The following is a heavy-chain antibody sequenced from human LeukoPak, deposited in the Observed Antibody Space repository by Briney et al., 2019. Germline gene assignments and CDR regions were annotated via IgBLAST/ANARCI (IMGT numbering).Heavy chain of an antibody. V-gene: IGHV1-8*03. Sequence: ASVKVPCKASGYTFTSYHMHWVRQATGQGLEWMGWMNPNSGNTGYAQKFQGRVTITRNTSISTAYMELSSLRSEDTAVYYCARMNYYDSSASNNWFDPWGQGTLVTVSS. CDR2: MNPNSGNT. D-gene: IGHD3-22*01. CDR3: ARMNYYDSSASNNWFDP. J-gene: IGHJ5*02. CDR1: GYTFTSYH.